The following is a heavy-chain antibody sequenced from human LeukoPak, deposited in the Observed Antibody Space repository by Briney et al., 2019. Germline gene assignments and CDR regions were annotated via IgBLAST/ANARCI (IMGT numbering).Heavy chain of an antibody. J-gene: IGHJ4*02. CDR1: GFTFSSYA. D-gene: IGHD3-9*01. Sequence: GGSLRLSCAASGFTFSSYAMHWVRQAPGKGLEWVAVISYDGSNKYYADSVKGRFTISRDNSKNTLYLQMNSLRAEDTAVYYCARGGETYYDILTGYPDFDYWGQGTLVTVSS. V-gene: IGHV3-30*04. CDR2: ISYDGSNK. CDR3: ARGGETYYDILTGYPDFDY.